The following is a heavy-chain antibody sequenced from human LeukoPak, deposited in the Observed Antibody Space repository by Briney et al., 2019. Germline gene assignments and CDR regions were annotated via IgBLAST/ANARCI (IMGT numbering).Heavy chain of an antibody. CDR1: GFTVSSNH. V-gene: IGHV3-66*01. Sequence: GGSLRLSCAASGFTVSSNHMSWVRQAPGKGLEWVSVIYSGGSTYYADSVKGRFTISRDNSKNTLFLQMNSLRAEDTAVYYCARDLVGDTPPLGYWGQGTLVTVSS. CDR3: ARDLVGDTPPLGY. CDR2: IYSGGST. D-gene: IGHD1-26*01. J-gene: IGHJ4*02.